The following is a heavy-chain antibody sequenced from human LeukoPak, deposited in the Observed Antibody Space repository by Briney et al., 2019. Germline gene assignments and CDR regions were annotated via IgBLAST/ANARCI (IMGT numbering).Heavy chain of an antibody. CDR2: ISGSGGST. CDR3: AKGAWAYYFDY. V-gene: IGHV3-23*01. J-gene: IGHJ4*02. D-gene: IGHD7-27*01. CDR1: GFTFSSYA. Sequence: PGRSLRLSCAASGFTFSSYAMHRVRQAPGKGLEWVSAISGSGGSTYYADSVKGRFTISRDNSQNTLYLQMNSLRAEDTAVYYCAKGAWAYYFDYWGQGTLVTVSS.